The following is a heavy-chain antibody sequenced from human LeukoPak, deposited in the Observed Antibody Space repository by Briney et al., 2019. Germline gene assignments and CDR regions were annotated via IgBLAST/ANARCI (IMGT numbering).Heavy chain of an antibody. Sequence: ASVKVSCKASGYTFTSYGISWVRQAPGQGLEWMGWISAYNGNTNYAQKLQGRVTMTTDTSTSTAHMELRSLRSDDAAVYYCARERYYDSSGYYYSGSDAFDIWGQGTMVTVSS. J-gene: IGHJ3*02. CDR3: ARERYYDSSGYYYSGSDAFDI. CDR1: GYTFTSYG. CDR2: ISAYNGNT. D-gene: IGHD3-22*01. V-gene: IGHV1-18*01.